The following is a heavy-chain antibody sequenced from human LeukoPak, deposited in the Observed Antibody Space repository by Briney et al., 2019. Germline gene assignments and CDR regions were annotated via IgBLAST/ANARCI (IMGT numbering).Heavy chain of an antibody. Sequence: PSETLSLTCTVSGGSISSSSYYWGWIRQPPGKGLEWIGSIYHSGSTHYNPSLKSRVTISVDTSKNQFSLKLSSVTAADTAVYYCAKDEGSDSGSYLGWFDTWGQGILVTVSS. CDR2: IYHSGST. J-gene: IGHJ5*02. V-gene: IGHV4-39*07. CDR1: GGSISSSSYY. D-gene: IGHD1-26*01. CDR3: AKDEGSDSGSYLGWFDT.